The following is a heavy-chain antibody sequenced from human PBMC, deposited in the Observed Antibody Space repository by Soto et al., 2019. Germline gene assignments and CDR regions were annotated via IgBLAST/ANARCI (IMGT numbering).Heavy chain of an antibody. CDR2: ISAYTGKT. D-gene: IGHD3-10*01. CDR3: TRDTGXKGSGSYYFTDYYGMDV. Sequence: ASVKVSCKASGYTFTTYGISWVRQTPGQGLEWLGWISAYTGKTNYVQNLQGRVTMTTDTSTSTAYMELRSLRSDDTAVYYCTRDTGXKGSGSYYFTDYYGMDVWGQGTTVTVSS. CDR1: GYTFTTYG. J-gene: IGHJ6*02. V-gene: IGHV1-18*04.